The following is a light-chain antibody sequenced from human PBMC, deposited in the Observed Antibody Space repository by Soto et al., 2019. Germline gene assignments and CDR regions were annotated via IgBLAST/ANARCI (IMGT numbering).Light chain of an antibody. Sequence: EIVLTQSPCTLSLSPGERATLSCRASQSVSSSYLAWYQQKPGQAPRLLIYGASSGATGIPDRFSGSGSGTDLTITISRLEPEDFEVYYCQQYGSSPITFGQGTRREIK. CDR1: QSVSSSY. J-gene: IGKJ5*01. V-gene: IGKV3-20*01. CDR3: QQYGSSPIT. CDR2: GAS.